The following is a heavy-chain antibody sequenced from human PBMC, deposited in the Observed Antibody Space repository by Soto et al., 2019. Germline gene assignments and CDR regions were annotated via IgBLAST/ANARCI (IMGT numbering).Heavy chain of an antibody. CDR2: ISAYNGNT. CDR1: GYTFTSYL. Sequence: ASVKVSCKASGYTFTSYLIRWVRQTPGQGLEWMGWISAYNGNTNEAQKLQGRGTMTTDTSTSKAYTERRSLRSDDTAVYYGARDNSNYFDYWGQGTLVTVSS. CDR3: ARDNSNYFDY. J-gene: IGHJ4*02. V-gene: IGHV1-18*01. D-gene: IGHD4-4*01.